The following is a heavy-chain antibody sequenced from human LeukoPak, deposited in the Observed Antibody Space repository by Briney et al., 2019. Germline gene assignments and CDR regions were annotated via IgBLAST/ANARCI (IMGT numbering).Heavy chain of an antibody. Sequence: PGGSLRLSCAASGFTFSSYGMHWVRQAPGKGLEWVAFIRYDGSNKYYADSVKGRFTISRDNSKNTLYLQMNSLRAEDTAVYYCAREQYGITMVRGVFRYNYYYYMDVWGKGTTVTFSS. J-gene: IGHJ6*03. D-gene: IGHD3-10*01. CDR2: IRYDGSNK. CDR1: GFTFSSYG. V-gene: IGHV3-30*02. CDR3: AREQYGITMVRGVFRYNYYYYMDV.